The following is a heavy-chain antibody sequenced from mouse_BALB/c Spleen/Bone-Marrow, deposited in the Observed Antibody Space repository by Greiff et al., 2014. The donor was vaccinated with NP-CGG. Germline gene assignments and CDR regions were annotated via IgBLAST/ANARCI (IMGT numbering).Heavy chain of an antibody. CDR1: GFIFSHFG. Sequence: EVKVVESGGDLVKPGGSLKLSCAASGFIFSHFGMSWVRQTPDKRLEWVATISSGGSYTYYPDSLKGRLTISRDNAKNTLYLQMSRLKSEDTGMYYFASPHYYNSSPWWYFDVWGAGTTVTVSS. CDR2: ISSGGSYT. V-gene: IGHV5-6*01. J-gene: IGHJ1*01. CDR3: ASPHYYNSSPWWYFDV. D-gene: IGHD1-1*01.